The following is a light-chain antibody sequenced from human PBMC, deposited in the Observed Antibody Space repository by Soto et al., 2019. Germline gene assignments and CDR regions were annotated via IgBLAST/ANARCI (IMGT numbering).Light chain of an antibody. J-gene: IGKJ1*01. CDR2: GAS. Sequence: EIALTQSPGPLSLSPGERATLSCRASQSVSSSYLAWYQQKPGQAPRLLIYGASSRATGIPDRFNGSGSGTDFTLTISRLEPEDFAVYYCQQYGSSPQTFGQGTKVE. CDR1: QSVSSSY. V-gene: IGKV3-20*01. CDR3: QQYGSSPQT.